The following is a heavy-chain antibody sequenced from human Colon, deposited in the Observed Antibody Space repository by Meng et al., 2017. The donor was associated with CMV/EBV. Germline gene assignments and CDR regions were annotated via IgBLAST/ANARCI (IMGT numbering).Heavy chain of an antibody. CDR1: GGTFSSYA. J-gene: IGHJ4*02. CDR3: ATTMVRGVISTFDY. CDR2: INPNSGGT. V-gene: IGHV1-2*02. D-gene: IGHD3-10*01. Sequence: ASVKVSCKASGGTFSSYAISWVRQAPGQGLEWMGWINPNSGGTNYAQKFQGRVTMTRDTSISTAYMELSRLRSDDTAVYYCATTMVRGVISTFDYWGQGTLVTVSS.